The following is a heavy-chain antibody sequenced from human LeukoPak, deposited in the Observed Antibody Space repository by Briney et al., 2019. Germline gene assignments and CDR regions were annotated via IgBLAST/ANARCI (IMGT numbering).Heavy chain of an antibody. Sequence: SVKVSCKASGGTFSSYAISWVRQAPGQGLEWMGGIIPIFGTANYAQKFQGRVTFTADKSTSTAYMELSSLRSEDTAVYYCASAYSSGLGEFDYWGQGTLVTVSS. CDR1: GGTFSSYA. V-gene: IGHV1-69*06. D-gene: IGHD6-19*01. CDR3: ASAYSSGLGEFDY. J-gene: IGHJ4*02. CDR2: IIPIFGTA.